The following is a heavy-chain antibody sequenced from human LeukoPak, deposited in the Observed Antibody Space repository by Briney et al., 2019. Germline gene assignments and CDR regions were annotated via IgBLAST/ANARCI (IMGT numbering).Heavy chain of an antibody. Sequence: ASVKVSCKASGYTFTSYGISWVRQAPGQGLEWMGWISAYNGNTNYAQKLQGRVTMTTDTSTSTAYMELRSLRSDDTAVYYCARGEVVVGATADFDYWGQGTLVTVSS. CDR1: GYTFTSYG. CDR3: ARGEVVVGATADFDY. D-gene: IGHD1-26*01. J-gene: IGHJ4*02. CDR2: ISAYNGNT. V-gene: IGHV1-18*01.